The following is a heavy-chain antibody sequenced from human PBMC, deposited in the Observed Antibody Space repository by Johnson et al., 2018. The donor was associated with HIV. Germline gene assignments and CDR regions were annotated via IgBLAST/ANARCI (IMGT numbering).Heavy chain of an antibody. V-gene: IGHV3-30-3*01. CDR1: GFTFSSYA. D-gene: IGHD6-13*01. Sequence: QMLLVESGGGVVQPGGSLRLSCAASGFTFSSYAMHWVRQAPGKGLEWGTVISYDGSNKYYADSVKGRFTISRDNSKNTLFLQMNSLRAEDTAVYYCARERIAAAGLDAFDIWGQGTMVTVSS. CDR3: ARERIAAAGLDAFDI. J-gene: IGHJ3*02. CDR2: ISYDGSNK.